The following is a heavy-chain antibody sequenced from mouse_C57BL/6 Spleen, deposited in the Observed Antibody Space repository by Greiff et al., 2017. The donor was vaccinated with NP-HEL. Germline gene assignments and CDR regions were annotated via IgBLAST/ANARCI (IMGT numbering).Heavy chain of an antibody. V-gene: IGHV7-3*01. CDR2: IRNKANGYTT. CDR3: ARYIGSYWYFDV. Sequence: DVHLVESGGGLVQPGGSLSLSCAASGFTFTDYYMSWVRQPPGKALEWLGFIRNKANGYTTEYSASVKGRFTISRDNSQSILYLQMNALRADDSATYYCARYIGSYWYFDVWGTGTTVTVSS. CDR1: GFTFTDYY. J-gene: IGHJ1*03.